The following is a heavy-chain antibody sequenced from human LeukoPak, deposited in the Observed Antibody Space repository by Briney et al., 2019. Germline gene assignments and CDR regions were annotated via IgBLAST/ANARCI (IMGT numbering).Heavy chain of an antibody. CDR3: ASTLLNYYDSSGYFDY. CDR1: GASITSGDYS. J-gene: IGHJ4*02. CDR2: IYHTGNT. Sequence: PSQTLSLTCTVSGASITSGDYSWNWMRQPPGKDLEWIGYIYHTGNTYLNPSLKSRVTISVDTSKNQFSLKLSSVTAADTAVYYCASTLLNYYDSSGYFDYWGQGTLVTVSS. V-gene: IGHV4-30-2*02. D-gene: IGHD3-22*01.